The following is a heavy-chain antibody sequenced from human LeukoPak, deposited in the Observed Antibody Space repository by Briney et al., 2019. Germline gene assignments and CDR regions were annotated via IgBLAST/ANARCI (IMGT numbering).Heavy chain of an antibody. CDR2: IYYSGST. Sequence: PSETLSLTCTVSGGSISSYYWSWIRQPPGKGLEWIGYIYYSGSTNYNPSLKSRVTISVDTSKNQFSLKLSPVTAADTAVYYCATELTGGRGVDYWGQGTLVTVSS. D-gene: IGHD2-8*02. CDR3: ATELTGGRGVDY. V-gene: IGHV4-59*01. CDR1: GGSISSYY. J-gene: IGHJ4*02.